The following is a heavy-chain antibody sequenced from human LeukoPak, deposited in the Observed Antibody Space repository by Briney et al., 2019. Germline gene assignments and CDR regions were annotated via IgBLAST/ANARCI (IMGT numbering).Heavy chain of an antibody. V-gene: IGHV3-30*18. CDR2: ISYDGNNK. Sequence: EGSLRLSCAASGFTFRSYGMHWVRQAPGKGLEWVALISYDGNNKYYADSVKGRFTISRDNSRNTVYLQMNSLRAEDTAVYYCAKGRLRGVYFDYWGQGTLVTVSS. J-gene: IGHJ4*02. CDR1: GFTFRSYG. D-gene: IGHD3-10*01. CDR3: AKGRLRGVYFDY.